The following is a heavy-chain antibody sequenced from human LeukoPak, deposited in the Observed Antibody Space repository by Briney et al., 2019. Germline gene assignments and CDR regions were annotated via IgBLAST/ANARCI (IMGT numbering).Heavy chain of an antibody. D-gene: IGHD2-2*01. V-gene: IGHV4-34*01. CDR2: INHSGST. CDR3: ARGAKTRGYCSSTSCYLPPTFDY. CDR1: GGSFSVYY. Sequence: SETLSLTCAVYGGSFSVYYWSWIRQPPGKGLEWIGEINHSGSTNYNPSLKSRVTISVDTSKNQFSLKLSSVTAADTAVYYCARGAKTRGYCSSTSCYLPPTFDYWGQGTLVTVSS. J-gene: IGHJ4*02.